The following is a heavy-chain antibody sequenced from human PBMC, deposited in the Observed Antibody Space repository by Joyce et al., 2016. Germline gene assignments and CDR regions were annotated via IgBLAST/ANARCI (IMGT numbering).Heavy chain of an antibody. J-gene: IGHJ6*02. CDR3: ARGGIVYDYSMDL. CDR1: GFTFSSSS. D-gene: IGHD3-22*01. V-gene: IGHV3-21*02. CDR2: MSSDSTYI. Sequence: EVQLVESGGGLVKPGGSLRISCAASGFTFSSSSMSWLRRTAGKGLGWVAAMSSDSTYIFYADSGKGRFTVSRDNAKNSLYLQMNSLRAEDTAVFFCARGGIVYDYSMDLWGQGTTVTVSS.